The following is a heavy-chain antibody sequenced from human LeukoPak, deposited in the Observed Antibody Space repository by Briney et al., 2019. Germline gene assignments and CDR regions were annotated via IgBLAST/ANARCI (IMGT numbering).Heavy chain of an antibody. V-gene: IGHV3-53*01. CDR1: GFTVSSNY. Sequence: PGGSLRLSCAASGFTVSSNYMSWVRQAPGKELEWVSVIYSGGSTYYADSVKGRFTISRDNSKNTLYLQMNSLRAEDTAVYYCARGDYGGNSVFYFDYWGQGTLVTVSS. J-gene: IGHJ4*02. CDR3: ARGDYGGNSVFYFDY. D-gene: IGHD4-23*01. CDR2: IYSGGST.